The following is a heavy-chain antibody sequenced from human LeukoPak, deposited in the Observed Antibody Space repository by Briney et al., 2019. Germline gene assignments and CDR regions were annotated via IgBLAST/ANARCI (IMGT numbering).Heavy chain of an antibody. CDR3: ARWLGNGFDI. CDR2: IHHGGNT. Sequence: SETLSLTCVVSGYPVSSNSYWAWIRQSPGKGLEWIGSIHHGGNTYYNPSLMSRVSTSLDTSKNQCSLNLNSVTAADTAVFYCARWLGNGFDIWGQGTKVTVSS. CDR1: GYPVSSNSY. D-gene: IGHD6-19*01. V-gene: IGHV4-38-2*01. J-gene: IGHJ3*02.